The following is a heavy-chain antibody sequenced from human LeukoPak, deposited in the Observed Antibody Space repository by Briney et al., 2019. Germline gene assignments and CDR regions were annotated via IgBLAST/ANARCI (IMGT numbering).Heavy chain of an antibody. J-gene: IGHJ4*02. CDR3: ARDRGIIVTTVKWDY. CDR1: GYTFTSYG. CDR2: ISAYNGDT. V-gene: IGHV1-18*01. Sequence: ASVKVSCKASGYTFTSYGISWVRQAPGQGLEWMGWISAYNGDTNYAQKLQVRVTMTTDTSTSTAYMELRSLRSDDTAVYYCARDRGIIVTTVKWDYWGQGTLVTVSS. D-gene: IGHD1-7*01.